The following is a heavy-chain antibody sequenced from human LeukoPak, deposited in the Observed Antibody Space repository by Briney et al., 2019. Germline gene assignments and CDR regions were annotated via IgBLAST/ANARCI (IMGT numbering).Heavy chain of an antibody. Sequence: PSETLSLTCTVSGGSISSSSYYWGWIRQPPGKGLEWIGSIYYSARTYYNPSLKSRGTIPVDTSKNQFSLKLRSVTAADTAVYYCATWITMIVVVTSYWGQGTLVTVSS. D-gene: IGHD3-22*01. J-gene: IGHJ4*02. CDR2: IYYSART. CDR1: GGSISSSSYY. V-gene: IGHV4-39*01. CDR3: ATWITMIVVVTSY.